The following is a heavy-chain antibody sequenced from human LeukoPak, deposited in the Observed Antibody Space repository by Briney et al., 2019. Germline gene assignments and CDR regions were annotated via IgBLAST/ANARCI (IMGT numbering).Heavy chain of an antibody. D-gene: IGHD1-26*01. CDR1: GYCFTTHW. CDR2: IYPGDSDT. V-gene: IGHV5-51*01. J-gene: IGHJ4*02. Sequence: GESLKISCKGSGYCFTTHWIGWVRQMPGKGLEWMGLIYPGDSDTRYSPSFQGQVTISADKSISTAYLQWSSLKASDTAMYYCARRVGASTLFDYWGQGTLVTVSS. CDR3: ARRVGASTLFDY.